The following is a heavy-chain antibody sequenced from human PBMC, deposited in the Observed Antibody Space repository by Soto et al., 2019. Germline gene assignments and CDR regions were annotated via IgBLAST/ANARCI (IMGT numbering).Heavy chain of an antibody. V-gene: IGHV4-59*01. D-gene: IGHD6-19*01. CDR1: GGSISSYY. J-gene: IGHJ4*02. CDR3: ARLWNAVAGKYYFDY. Sequence: SETLSLTCTVSGGSISSYYWSWIRQPPGKGLEWIGYIYYSGSTNYNPSLKSRVTISVDTSKNQFSLKLSSVTAADTAVYYCARLWNAVAGKYYFDYWGQGTLVTVSS. CDR2: IYYSGST.